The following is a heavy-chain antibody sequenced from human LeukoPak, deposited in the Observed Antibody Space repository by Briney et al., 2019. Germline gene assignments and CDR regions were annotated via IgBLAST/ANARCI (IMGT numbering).Heavy chain of an antibody. CDR1: GGSISSSNW. J-gene: IGHJ4*02. D-gene: IGHD7-27*01. CDR3: ATRKLGNDY. Sequence: PSETLSLTCAVSGGSISSSNWWSWIRQPPGQGLEWIGEIYHSGSTNYNPSLKSRVTISVDKSKTQFSLKLSSVTAADTAVYYCATRKLGNDYWGQGTLVTVSS. V-gene: IGHV4-4*02. CDR2: IYHSGST.